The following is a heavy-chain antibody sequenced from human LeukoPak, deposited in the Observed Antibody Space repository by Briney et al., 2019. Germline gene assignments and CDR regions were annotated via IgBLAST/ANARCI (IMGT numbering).Heavy chain of an antibody. CDR1: GGTFSGYA. CDR3: ASGGDILTGYYNGPSYNWFDP. Sequence: GASVKVSCKASGGTFSGYAISWVRQAPGQGLEWMGGIIIPISGATNYAQKFQGRVTITADKSTSTAYMELSSLRSEDTAVYFCASGGDILTGYYNGPSYNWFDPWGQGTLVTVSS. J-gene: IGHJ5*02. V-gene: IGHV1-69*06. D-gene: IGHD3-9*01. CDR2: IIIPISGAT.